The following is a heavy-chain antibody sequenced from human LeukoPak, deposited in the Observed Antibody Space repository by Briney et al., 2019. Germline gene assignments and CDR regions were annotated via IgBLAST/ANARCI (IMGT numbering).Heavy chain of an antibody. CDR3: ARDPRVFDP. J-gene: IGHJ5*02. CDR1: GFIFSSYW. Sequence: GGSLRLSCAASGFIFSSYWMSWVRQAPGKGLEWVANIKQDGSEKYYVDSVKGRFTISRDNAKNSLYLQMNSLRAEDTAVYYCARDPRVFDPWGQGTLVTVSS. V-gene: IGHV3-7*01. CDR2: IKQDGSEK.